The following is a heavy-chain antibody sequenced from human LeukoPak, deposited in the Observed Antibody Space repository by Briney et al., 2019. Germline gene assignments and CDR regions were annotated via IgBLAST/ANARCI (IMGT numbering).Heavy chain of an antibody. CDR1: GFMFSSHW. Sequence: GGSLRLSCAASGFMFSSHWMSWVRQAPGKGLEWVANIKKDGSEKYYVDSVKGRFTISRDNAKNSLYLQMNSLRAEDTALYYCARDTRPLTGHGLGYWGQGTLVTVSS. CDR3: ARDTRPLTGHGLGY. D-gene: IGHD3-9*01. V-gene: IGHV3-7*03. J-gene: IGHJ4*02. CDR2: IKKDGSEK.